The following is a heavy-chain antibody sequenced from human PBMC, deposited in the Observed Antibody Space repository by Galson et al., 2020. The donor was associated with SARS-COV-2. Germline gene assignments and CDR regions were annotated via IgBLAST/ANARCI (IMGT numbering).Heavy chain of an antibody. J-gene: IGHJ2*01. D-gene: IGHD3-16*01. CDR1: GGSITTGGYS. V-gene: IGHV4-30-2*06. CDR2: VYQSGAT. CDR3: ARRYVSSLSPYWYLDL. Sequence: SQTLSLTCSVSGGSITTGGYSWTWIRQSPGKGLEWIGYVYQSGATHYNPSLKSRLTISMDRSKNQLSLKLTSVTAADTAVYYCARRYVSSLSPYWYLDLWGRGTLVTVSS.